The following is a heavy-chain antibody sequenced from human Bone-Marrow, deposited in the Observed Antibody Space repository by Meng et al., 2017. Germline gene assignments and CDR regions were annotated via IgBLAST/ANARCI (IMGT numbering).Heavy chain of an antibody. CDR1: GYTFTGYY. CDR2: INPNSGGT. Sequence: ASVKVSCKASGYTFTGYYMHWVRQAPGQGLEWMGWINPNSGGTNYAQKFQGRVTMTRDTSISTAYTELSGLRSDDTAMYYCARDEDISAAGKLFGDYWGQGTLVTVSS. J-gene: IGHJ4*02. D-gene: IGHD6-13*01. V-gene: IGHV1-2*02. CDR3: ARDEDISAAGKLFGDY.